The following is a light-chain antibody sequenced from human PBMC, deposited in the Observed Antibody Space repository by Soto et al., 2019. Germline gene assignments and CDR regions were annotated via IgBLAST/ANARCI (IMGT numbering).Light chain of an antibody. CDR1: NNDIGYYKG. V-gene: IGLV2-18*02. Sequence: QSVLTQPPSVAGSPGQSVTISCTGTNNDIGYYKGVSWYQQSPGTAPKLMIYEVSNRPSGVPDRFSGSKSGNTASLTISGLQAEDEADCFCFSFTRSATYVFGTGTRSPS. CDR2: EVS. CDR3: FSFTRSATYV. J-gene: IGLJ1*01.